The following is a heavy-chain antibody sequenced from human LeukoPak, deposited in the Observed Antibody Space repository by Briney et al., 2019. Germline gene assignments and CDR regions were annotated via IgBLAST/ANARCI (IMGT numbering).Heavy chain of an antibody. D-gene: IGHD1-1*01. CDR3: ARVLSRTGTTST. CDR2: INPNSGGT. Sequence: GASVKVSCKASGYTFTSYDINWVRQAPGQGLEWMGWINPNSGGTNYAQKFQGRVTMTRDTSISTAYMELSRLRSDDTAVYYCARVLSRTGTTSTWGQGTLVTVSS. J-gene: IGHJ5*02. CDR1: GYTFTSYD. V-gene: IGHV1-2*02.